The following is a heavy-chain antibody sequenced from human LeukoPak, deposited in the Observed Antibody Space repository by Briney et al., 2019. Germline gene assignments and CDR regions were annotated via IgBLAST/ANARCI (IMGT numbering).Heavy chain of an antibody. D-gene: IGHD6-19*01. J-gene: IGHJ4*02. CDR2: IYTSGST. V-gene: IGHV4-4*07. Sequence: SETLSLTCTVSGGSISSYYWSWIRQPAGEGLEWIGRIYTSGSTNYNPSLKSRVTMSVDTSKNQFSLKLSSVTAADTAVYYCARAGRGVLSGWYYFDYWGQGTLVTVSS. CDR1: GGSISSYY. CDR3: ARAGRGVLSGWYYFDY.